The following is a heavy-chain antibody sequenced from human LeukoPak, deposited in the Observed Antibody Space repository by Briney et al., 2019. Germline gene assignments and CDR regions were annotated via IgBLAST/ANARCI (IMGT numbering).Heavy chain of an antibody. CDR2: INPDSGAT. CDR3: ARSETADY. D-gene: IGHD1-14*01. J-gene: IGHJ4*02. Sequence: ASVKVSCKASGYTFTGYYMHWVRQAPGQGLEWMGWINPDSGATNYAQRFQGRVTITRDTSISTAYMELSRLRSDDTALYYCARSETADYWGQGTLVTVSS. V-gene: IGHV1-2*02. CDR1: GYTFTGYY.